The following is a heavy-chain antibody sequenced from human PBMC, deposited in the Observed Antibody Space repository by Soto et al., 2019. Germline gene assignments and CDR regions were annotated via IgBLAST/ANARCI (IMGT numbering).Heavy chain of an antibody. Sequence: QVQLVQSGAEVKKPGASVKVSCKASGYTFTSYGISWVRQAPGQGLEWMGWISAYNGNTNYAQKLQGRVTMTTDTSTSTAEMELRSLRSDDTAVYYCARDQTVTNYYYGMDVWGQGTTVTVSS. CDR2: ISAYNGNT. D-gene: IGHD4-4*01. J-gene: IGHJ6*02. V-gene: IGHV1-18*01. CDR1: GYTFTSYG. CDR3: ARDQTVTNYYYGMDV.